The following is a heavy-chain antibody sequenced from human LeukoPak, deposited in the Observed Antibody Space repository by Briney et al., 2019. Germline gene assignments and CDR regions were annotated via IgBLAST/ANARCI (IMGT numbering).Heavy chain of an antibody. CDR1: GYTFSDYH. CDR3: GRGGKRDGYNDWAGGDV. J-gene: IGHJ6*02. V-gene: IGHV1-2*04. Sequence: GASVKVSCKASGYTFSDYHMHWVRQAPGQGLEWMGWINPNSGATKYAQKFQGSVTLTRDTSINTAYLELSRLKSDDTAIYYCGRGGKRDGYNDWAGGDVWGQGTTVTVSS. D-gene: IGHD5-24*01. CDR2: INPNSGAT.